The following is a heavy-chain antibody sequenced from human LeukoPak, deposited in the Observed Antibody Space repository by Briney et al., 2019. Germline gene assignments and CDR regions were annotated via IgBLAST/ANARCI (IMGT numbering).Heavy chain of an antibody. V-gene: IGHV4-34*01. CDR2: INHSGST. CDR3: ARQEQWLEEYYFDY. D-gene: IGHD6-19*01. CDR1: GGSFSGYY. Sequence: SETLSLTCAVYGGSFSGYYWSWIRQPPGKGLEWIGEINHSGSTNYNPSLKSRVTISVDTSKNQFSLKLSSVTAADTAVYYCARQEQWLEEYYFDYWGQGTLVTVSS. J-gene: IGHJ4*02.